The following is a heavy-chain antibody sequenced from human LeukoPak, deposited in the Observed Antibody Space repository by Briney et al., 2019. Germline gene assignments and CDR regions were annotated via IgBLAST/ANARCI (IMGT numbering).Heavy chain of an antibody. D-gene: IGHD2-15*01. CDR1: AFIFSGHW. CDR2: FYSGGAT. J-gene: IGHJ6*02. CDR3: ARGRGLDV. V-gene: IGHV3-53*01. Sequence: GGSLRLSCEGSAFIFSGHWMNWVRQTPGKGLEWVSIFYSGGATFYVDSVKGRFTISRDNSKNMLYLQMNSLRAEDTAVYYCARGRGLDVWGQGTTVTVSS.